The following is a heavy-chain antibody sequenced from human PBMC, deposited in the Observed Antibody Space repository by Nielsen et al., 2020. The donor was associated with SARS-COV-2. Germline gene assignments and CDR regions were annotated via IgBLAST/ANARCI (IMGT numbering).Heavy chain of an antibody. D-gene: IGHD4-23*01. J-gene: IGHJ3*02. CDR1: GGSFSGYY. CDR2: INHSGST. V-gene: IGHV4-34*01. CDR3: ARGSAVVTLDAFDI. Sequence: SETLSLTCAVYGGSFSGYYWSWIRQPPGKGLEWIGEINHSGSTNYNPSLKSRVTISVDTSKNQFSLKLSPVTAADTAVYYCARGSAVVTLDAFDIWGQGTMVTVSS.